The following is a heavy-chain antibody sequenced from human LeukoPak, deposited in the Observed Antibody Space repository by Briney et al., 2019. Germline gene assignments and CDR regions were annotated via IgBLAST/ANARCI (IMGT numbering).Heavy chain of an antibody. V-gene: IGHV1-24*01. CDR1: GYTLTELS. CDR2: FDPEDGET. J-gene: IGHJ4*02. D-gene: IGHD3-10*01. Sequence: ASVKVSCKVSGYTLTELSLHWVRQPPGKGLGWMGVFDPEDGETIYAQKFQGRVTMTEDTSTDTAYMELSSLRSEDTAVYYCATEITMVWGVFDYWGQGTLVTVSS. CDR3: ATEITMVWGVFDY.